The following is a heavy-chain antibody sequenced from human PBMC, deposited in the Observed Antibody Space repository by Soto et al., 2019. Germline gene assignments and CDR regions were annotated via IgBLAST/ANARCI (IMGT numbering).Heavy chain of an antibody. J-gene: IGHJ3*02. CDR1: GFTFSCYS. D-gene: IGHD3-3*01. Sequence: HPGGSLRLSCAASGFTFSCYSMNWVRQAPGKGLEWVSYISSSSSTIYYADSVKGRFTISRDNAKNSLYLQMNSLRAEDTAVYYCARDESITIFGVVIRLNAFDIWGQGTMVTVSS. V-gene: IGHV3-48*01. CDR2: ISSSSSTI. CDR3: ARDESITIFGVVIRLNAFDI.